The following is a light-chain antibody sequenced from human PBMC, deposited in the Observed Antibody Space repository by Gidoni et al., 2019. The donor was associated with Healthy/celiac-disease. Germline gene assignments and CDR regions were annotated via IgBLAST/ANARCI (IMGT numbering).Light chain of an antibody. CDR3: QQYDNRPYT. J-gene: IGKJ2*01. V-gene: IGKV1-33*01. CDR2: DAS. Sequence: DIQLTQSPSSLSASVGDRVTITCQASQDISNYLNWYQQKPGKAPKLLIYDASNLETGVPSRFSGSGSGTDCTCTISSLQPEDIATYYCQQYDNRPYTFGQGTKLEIK. CDR1: QDISNY.